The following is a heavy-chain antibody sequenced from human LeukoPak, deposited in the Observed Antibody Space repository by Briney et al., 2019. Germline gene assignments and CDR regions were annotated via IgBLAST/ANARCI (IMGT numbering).Heavy chain of an antibody. CDR1: GFTFSNNW. Sequence: GGSLRLSCAASGFTFSNNWMTWVRQAPGKGLEWVANINQDGGEKYYVDSVKGRFTISRDNAKNSLYLQMNSLRAEDTAVYHCATGRSCTTCYLPDYWGQGTLVTVSS. CDR2: INQDGGEK. D-gene: IGHD2-2*01. V-gene: IGHV3-7*01. J-gene: IGHJ4*02. CDR3: ATGRSCTTCYLPDY.